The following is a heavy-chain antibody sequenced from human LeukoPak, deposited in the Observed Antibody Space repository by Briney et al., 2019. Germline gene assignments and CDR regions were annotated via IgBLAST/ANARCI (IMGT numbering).Heavy chain of an antibody. D-gene: IGHD3-16*02. Sequence: SETLSLTCSVSGGSFSRSDDYWGWIRQPPGKGLEWIGTIYYNGNTYYNPSLKSRVTISIDTSKNQFSLKLNSVTAADTAVYYCARSPDAGTGNDYVWGSYRMDAFDIWGQGTMVTVSS. CDR3: ARSPDAGTGNDYVWGSYRMDAFDI. J-gene: IGHJ3*02. V-gene: IGHV4-39*01. CDR2: IYYNGNT. CDR1: GGSFSRSDDY.